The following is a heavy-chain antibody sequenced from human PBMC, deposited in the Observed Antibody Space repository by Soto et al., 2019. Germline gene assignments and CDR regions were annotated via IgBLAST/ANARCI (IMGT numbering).Heavy chain of an antibody. CDR3: ARRSSGWYFDY. V-gene: IGHV3-23*01. CDR1: GFTFSSYA. CDR2: ISGSGDST. D-gene: IGHD6-19*01. Sequence: EVQLLESGGGLVQPGGSLRLSCAASGFTFSSYAMNWVRQAPGKGLEWVSVISGSGDSTYYADSVKGRFTISRDNSKNTLYLQMNSLRAEDTAVDYCARRSSGWYFDYWGQGTLVTVSS. J-gene: IGHJ4*02.